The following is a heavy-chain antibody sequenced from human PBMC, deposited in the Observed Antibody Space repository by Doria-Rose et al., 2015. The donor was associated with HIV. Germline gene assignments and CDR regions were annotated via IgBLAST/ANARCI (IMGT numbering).Heavy chain of an antibody. V-gene: IGHV2-70*15. CDR2: VDWDDDK. Sequence: QVTLKESGPALVKPTQTLTLTCSFSGFSLTTRVYVSWIRQPPGKALEWPARVDWDDDKYYSTSLKTRLSISKDTSKNQVVLTMTNMDPDETATYYCARVGGYYDSSDYYDFWGQGTLVTVSS. CDR3: ARVGGYYDSSDYYDF. D-gene: IGHD3-22*01. J-gene: IGHJ4*02. CDR1: GFSLTTRVY.